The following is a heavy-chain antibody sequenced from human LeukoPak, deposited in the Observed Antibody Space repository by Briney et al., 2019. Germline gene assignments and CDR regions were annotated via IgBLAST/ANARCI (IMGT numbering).Heavy chain of an antibody. CDR2: FDPEDGET. D-gene: IGHD6-19*01. Sequence: ASVKVSCKVSGYTLTELSMHWVRQAPGKGLEWMGGFDPEDGETIYAQKFQGRVTMTEDTSTDTAYMELSSLRSEDTAVYYCATGRRWLAPLGRPFDYWGQGTLVTVSS. J-gene: IGHJ4*02. CDR1: GYTLTELS. V-gene: IGHV1-24*01. CDR3: ATGRRWLAPLGRPFDY.